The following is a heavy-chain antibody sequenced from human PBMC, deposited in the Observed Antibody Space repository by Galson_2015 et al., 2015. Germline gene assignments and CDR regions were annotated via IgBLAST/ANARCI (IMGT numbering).Heavy chain of an antibody. CDR2: IWYDGTNK. CDR1: GFTFSSYA. J-gene: IGHJ4*02. CDR3: ARDLMECSSRNCPFVERGCGY. Sequence: SLRLSCAASGFTFSSYAMHWVRQAPGKGLEWVAVIWYDGTNKYYADSVKGRFTISRDNSKNTMYMQMNSVRAEDTAVYYCARDLMECSSRNCPFVERGCGYLGQGTLVTVSS. V-gene: IGHV3-33*01. D-gene: IGHD2-2*01.